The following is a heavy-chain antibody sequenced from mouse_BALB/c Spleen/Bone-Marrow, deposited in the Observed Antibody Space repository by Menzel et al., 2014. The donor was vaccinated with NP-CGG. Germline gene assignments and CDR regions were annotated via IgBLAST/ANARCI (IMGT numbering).Heavy chain of an antibody. CDR2: ISNGSSTI. CDR1: GFTFSSFG. J-gene: IGHJ4*01. CDR3: ARKGAMITHYYAMDY. D-gene: IGHD2-4*01. Sequence: DVKLVESGGGLVQPGGSRKLSCAASGFTFSSFGMHWVRQAPEKGLEWVAYISNGSSTIYYADTVKGRFTISRDNPKNTLFLQMTSLRSEDTAMYYCARKGAMITHYYAMDYWCQGTPVTVSS. V-gene: IGHV5-17*02.